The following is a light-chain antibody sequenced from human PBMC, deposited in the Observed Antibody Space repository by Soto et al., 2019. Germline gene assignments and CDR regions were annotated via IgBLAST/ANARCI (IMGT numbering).Light chain of an antibody. J-gene: IGLJ3*02. Sequence: QSVLTQPPSASGTPGQRVTISCSGNTSNIGSNSVNWYQQFPGTAPKVLIYSNNKRPSGGPDRFSGSKSGTSASLAISGLQSEDEADYYCATWDDSLNGPVFGGGTKATVL. CDR1: TSNIGSNS. CDR3: ATWDDSLNGPV. CDR2: SNN. V-gene: IGLV1-44*01.